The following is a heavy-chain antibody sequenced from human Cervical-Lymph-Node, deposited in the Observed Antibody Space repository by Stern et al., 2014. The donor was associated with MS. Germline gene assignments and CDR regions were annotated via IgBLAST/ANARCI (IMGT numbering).Heavy chain of an antibody. CDR3: ARQPDYSDFLDF. Sequence: VPLVQSGAEVKKPGASVTISCKASGYNFIDHAIHWVRQAPGQRLEWMGWINGGPGTTKYSQKCQGRVSFTRDKAASAAYMDLSSLSPDDSAVYYCARQPDYSDFLDFWGQGTLVTVSS. D-gene: IGHD4-11*01. J-gene: IGHJ4*02. V-gene: IGHV1-3*01. CDR1: GYNFIDHA. CDR2: INGGPGTT.